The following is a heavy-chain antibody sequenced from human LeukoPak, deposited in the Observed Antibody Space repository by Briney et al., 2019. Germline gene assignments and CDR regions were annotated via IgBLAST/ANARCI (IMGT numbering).Heavy chain of an antibody. J-gene: IGHJ2*01. D-gene: IGHD4-17*01. Sequence: SETLSLTCTVSGGSISSYYWSWIRQSPGKGLEWIGYISYSGETKYSPSLKSRVTMSGDRSKNTFSLRMTSVTAADTAVYFCAKSHPAVTTTDWYFDLWGRGTLVTISS. CDR3: AKSHPAVTTTDWYFDL. V-gene: IGHV4-59*03. CDR2: ISYSGET. CDR1: GGSISSYY.